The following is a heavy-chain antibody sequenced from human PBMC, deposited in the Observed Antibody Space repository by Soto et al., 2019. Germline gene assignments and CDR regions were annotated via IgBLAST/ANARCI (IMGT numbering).Heavy chain of an antibody. CDR1: GFTFSSYS. CDR2: ISSSSSTI. Sequence: GGSLRLSCAASGFTFSSYSMNWVRQAPGKGLEWVSYISSSSSTIYYADSLKGRFTISRDNAKNSLYLQMNSLRDEDTAVYYCASGGAEGDGYNYYYYGMDVWGQGTTVTVSS. J-gene: IGHJ6*02. V-gene: IGHV3-48*02. D-gene: IGHD3-16*01. CDR3: ASGGAEGDGYNYYYYGMDV.